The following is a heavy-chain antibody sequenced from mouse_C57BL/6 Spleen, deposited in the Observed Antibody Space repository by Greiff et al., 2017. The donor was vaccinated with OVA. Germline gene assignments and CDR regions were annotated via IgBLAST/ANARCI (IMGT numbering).Heavy chain of an antibody. CDR2: ISYDGSN. J-gene: IGHJ4*01. V-gene: IGHV3-6*01. CDR1: GYSITSGYY. Sequence: VQLKQSGPGLVKPSQSLSLTCSVTGYSITSGYYWNWIRQFPGNKLEWMGYISYDGSNNYNPSLKNRISITRDTSKNQFFLKLNSVTTEDTATYYCAQLVYAMDYWGQGTSVTVSS. D-gene: IGHD4-1*02. CDR3: AQLVYAMDY.